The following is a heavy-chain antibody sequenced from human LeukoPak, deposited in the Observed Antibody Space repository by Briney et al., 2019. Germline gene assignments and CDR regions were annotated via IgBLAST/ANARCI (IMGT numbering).Heavy chain of an antibody. CDR1: GFTFSNAW. J-gene: IGHJ4*02. CDR2: ISTSGSYI. Sequence: GGSLRLSCAASGFTFSNAWMNWVRQAPGKGLEWVSSISTSGSYIYYADSVKGRFTISRDNAKNSLYLQMNSLRAEDTAVYYCAKGFSDYYDSSGYYYYFDYWGQGTLVTVSS. V-gene: IGHV3-21*01. CDR3: AKGFSDYYDSSGYYYYFDY. D-gene: IGHD3-22*01.